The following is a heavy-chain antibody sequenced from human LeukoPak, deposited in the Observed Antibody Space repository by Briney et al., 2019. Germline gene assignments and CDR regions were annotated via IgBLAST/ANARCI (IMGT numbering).Heavy chain of an antibody. J-gene: IGHJ5*02. CDR3: ARGKGNGYNYGNWFDP. V-gene: IGHV4-59*01. Sequence: MPSETLSLTCTVSGGSISSYYWSWIRQPPGKGLEWIGYIYYSGSTNYNPSLKSRVTISVDTSKNQFSLKLSSVTAADTAVYYCARGKGNGYNYGNWFDPWGQGTLVTVSS. CDR1: GGSISSYY. CDR2: IYYSGST. D-gene: IGHD5-24*01.